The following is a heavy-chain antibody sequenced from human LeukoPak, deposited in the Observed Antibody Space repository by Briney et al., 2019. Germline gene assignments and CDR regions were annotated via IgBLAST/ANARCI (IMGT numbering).Heavy chain of an antibody. D-gene: IGHD3-16*01. V-gene: IGHV1-46*01. Sequence: ASVKVSCKASVYTFAKFYIHWVRQAPGQGLEWMGIINPSGGTTSYAQKFQGRVSMTRDTSTSTGYMELSSLRSKYMALDSCARDNRGERTPGWGYGGFDIWGQGTMVSVSS. J-gene: IGHJ3*02. CDR2: INPSGGTT. CDR3: ARDNRGERTPGWGYGGFDI. CDR1: VYTFAKFY.